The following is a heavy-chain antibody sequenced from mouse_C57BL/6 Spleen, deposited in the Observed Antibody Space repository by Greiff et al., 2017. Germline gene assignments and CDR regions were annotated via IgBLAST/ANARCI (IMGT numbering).Heavy chain of an antibody. CDR1: GYSITSGYY. D-gene: IGHD1-1*01. Sequence: EVKLQESGPGLVKPSQSLSLTCSVTGYSITSGYYWNWIRQFPGNKLEWMGYISYDGSNNYNPSLKNRISITRDTSKNQFFLKLNSVTTEDTATYYCARGNYGSPSYWYFDVWGTGTTVTVSS. V-gene: IGHV3-6*01. J-gene: IGHJ1*03. CDR3: ARGNYGSPSYWYFDV. CDR2: ISYDGSN.